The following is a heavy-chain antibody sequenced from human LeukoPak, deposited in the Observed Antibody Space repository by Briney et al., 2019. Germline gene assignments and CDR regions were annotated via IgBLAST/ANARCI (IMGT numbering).Heavy chain of an antibody. CDR3: AIEVVVPAAMSYYYYYYMDV. Sequence: PGRSLRLSCAASGFTFSSYAVHWVRQAPGKGLEWVAVISYDGSNKYYADSVKGRFTISRDNSKNTLYLQMNSLRAEDTAVYYCAIEVVVPAAMSYYYYYYMDVWGKGTTVTVSS. CDR2: ISYDGSNK. J-gene: IGHJ6*03. CDR1: GFTFSSYA. D-gene: IGHD2-2*01. V-gene: IGHV3-30-3*01.